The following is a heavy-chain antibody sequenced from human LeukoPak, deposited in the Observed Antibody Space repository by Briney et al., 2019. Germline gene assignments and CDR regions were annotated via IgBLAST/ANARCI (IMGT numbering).Heavy chain of an antibody. CDR1: GYSISSGYY. V-gene: IGHV4-38-2*02. CDR2: IYHSGST. Sequence: SETLSLTCTVSGYSISSGYYWGWIRQPPGKGLEWIGSIYHSGSTYYNPSLKSRVTISVDTSKNQFSLKLSSVTAADTAVYYCARHRSGPNAFDIWGQGTMVTVSS. CDR3: ARHRSGPNAFDI. D-gene: IGHD3-3*01. J-gene: IGHJ3*02.